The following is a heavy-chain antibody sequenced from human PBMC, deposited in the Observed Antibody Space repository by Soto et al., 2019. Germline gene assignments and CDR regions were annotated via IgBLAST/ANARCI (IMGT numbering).Heavy chain of an antibody. D-gene: IGHD4-17*01. CDR2: IYYNGST. CDR1: GDSISSYY. V-gene: IGHV4-59*01. Sequence: PSETLSLTCTVSGDSISSYYWSWFRQPPGKGLEWIGFIYYNGSTNYNFSLKSRVTISVDTSKNQFSLKLRSVTAADTAVYYCARALLGYGDYSQWGKGSLVTVSS. CDR3: ARALLGYGDYSQ. J-gene: IGHJ4*02.